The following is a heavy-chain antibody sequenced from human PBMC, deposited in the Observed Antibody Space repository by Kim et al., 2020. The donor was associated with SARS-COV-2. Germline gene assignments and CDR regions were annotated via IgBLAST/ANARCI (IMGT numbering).Heavy chain of an antibody. CDR3: AGWSYYGMDV. D-gene: IGHD6-19*01. Sequence: GGSLRLSCAASGFTFDDYAMEWVRQAPGKGLEWVAGITWNSGSIGYADSVKGRFAISRDNAKNSLYLQMNCLRTEDTALYYCAGWSYYGMDVWGQGTTVTVSS. CDR1: GFTFDDYA. J-gene: IGHJ6*02. V-gene: IGHV3-9*01. CDR2: ITWNSGSI.